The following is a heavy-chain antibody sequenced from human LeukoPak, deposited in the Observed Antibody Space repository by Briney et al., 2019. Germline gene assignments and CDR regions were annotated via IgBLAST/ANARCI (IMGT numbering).Heavy chain of an antibody. J-gene: IGHJ5*02. D-gene: IGHD6-13*01. Sequence: PSETLSLTCTVSGGSISSGYFWGWIRQPPGKGLEWIASIYHSGSTSYNPSLKSRLTISVDTSKNQFSLKLNFVTAADTAMYYCARMFRSSWYINWFDPWGQGTLVTVSS. CDR2: IYHSGST. V-gene: IGHV4-38-2*02. CDR3: ARMFRSSWYINWFDP. CDR1: GGSISSGYF.